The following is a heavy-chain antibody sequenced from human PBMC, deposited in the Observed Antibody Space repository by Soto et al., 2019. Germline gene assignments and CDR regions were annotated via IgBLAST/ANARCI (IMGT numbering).Heavy chain of an antibody. Sequence: GGSLRLCCAASGFTFSSYGMHWVRQAPGKGLEWVAVISYDGSNKYYADSVKGRFTISRDNSKNTLYLQMNSLRAEDTAVYYCAKVRADTASSLFDYWGQGTLVTVSS. CDR1: GFTFSSYG. V-gene: IGHV3-30*18. CDR3: AKVRADTASSLFDY. D-gene: IGHD5-18*01. CDR2: ISYDGSNK. J-gene: IGHJ4*02.